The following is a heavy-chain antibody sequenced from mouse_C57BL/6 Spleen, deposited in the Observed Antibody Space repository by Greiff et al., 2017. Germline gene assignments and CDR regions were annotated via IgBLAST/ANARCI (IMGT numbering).Heavy chain of an antibody. CDR3: AKTVITTVVAGDAMDY. CDR2: IWRGGST. CDR1: GFSLTSYG. Sequence: VKLVESGPGLVQPSQSLSITCTVSGFSLTSYGVHWVRQSPGKGLEWLGVIWRGGSTDYNAAFMSRLSITKDNSKSQVFFKMNSLQADDTAIYYCAKTVITTVVAGDAMDYWGQGTSVTVSS. J-gene: IGHJ4*01. D-gene: IGHD1-1*01. V-gene: IGHV2-5*01.